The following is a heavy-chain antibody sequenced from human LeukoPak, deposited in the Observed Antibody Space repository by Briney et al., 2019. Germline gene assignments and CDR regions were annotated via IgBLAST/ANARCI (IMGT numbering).Heavy chain of an antibody. CDR1: GDSISSGVSY. Sequence: PSQTLSLTCTVSGDSISSGVSYWSWIRPPPGKGLEWIGFIYHSGRTHYNPSLQSRVTISVDTSKNQFSLKLNSVTAADTAVYYCVRQRGSGTYSFDYWGQGTLVTVSS. J-gene: IGHJ4*02. D-gene: IGHD3-10*01. CDR3: VRQRGSGTYSFDY. CDR2: IYHSGRT. V-gene: IGHV4-30-2*01.